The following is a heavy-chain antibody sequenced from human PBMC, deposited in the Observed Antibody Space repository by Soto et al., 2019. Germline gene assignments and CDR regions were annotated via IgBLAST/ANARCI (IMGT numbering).Heavy chain of an antibody. CDR3: AKDDGQLWTPFDY. Sequence: PGGSPRLSCAASGFTFSSYAMSWVRQAPGKGLEWVSAISGSGGSTYYADSVKGRFTISRDNSKNTLYLQMNSLRAEDTAVYYCAKDDGQLWTPFDYWGQGTLVTVSS. J-gene: IGHJ4*02. CDR2: ISGSGGST. CDR1: GFTFSSYA. D-gene: IGHD5-18*01. V-gene: IGHV3-23*01.